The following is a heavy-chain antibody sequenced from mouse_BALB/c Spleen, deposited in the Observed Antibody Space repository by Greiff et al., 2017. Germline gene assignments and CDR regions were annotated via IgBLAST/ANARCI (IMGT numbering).Heavy chain of an antibody. D-gene: IGHD1-2*01. V-gene: IGHV5-15*02. CDR3: ARFTAGWYFDV. CDR1: GFTFSDYG. J-gene: IGHJ1*01. Sequence: EVKLMESGGGLVQPGGSRKLSCAASGFTFSDYGMAWVRQAPGKGPEWVAFISNLAYSIYYADTVTGRFTISRENAKNTLYLEMSSLRSEDTAMYYCARFTAGWYFDVWGAGTTVTVSS. CDR2: ISNLAYSI.